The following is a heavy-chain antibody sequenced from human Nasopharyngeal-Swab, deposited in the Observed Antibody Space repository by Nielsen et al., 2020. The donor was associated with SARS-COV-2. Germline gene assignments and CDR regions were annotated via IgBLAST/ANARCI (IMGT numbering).Heavy chain of an antibody. Sequence: GGSLRLSCAASGFTFSSYEMNWVRQAPGKGLEWVSYISSSGSTIYYADSVKGRFTISRDNAKNSLYLQMNSLRAEDTAVYYCAKDKAYTGLITMGTSDAFDIWGQGTMVTVSS. CDR3: AKDKAYTGLITMGTSDAFDI. D-gene: IGHD3-10*01. CDR2: ISSSGSTI. J-gene: IGHJ3*02. CDR1: GFTFSSYE. V-gene: IGHV3-48*03.